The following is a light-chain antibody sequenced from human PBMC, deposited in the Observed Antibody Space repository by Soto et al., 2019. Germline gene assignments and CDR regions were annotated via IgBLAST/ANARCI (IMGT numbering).Light chain of an antibody. CDR3: LQHNAYPWT. J-gene: IGKJ1*01. CDR1: QGIRND. Sequence: DIQMTQSPPSLSASVGDRVTITCRASQGIRNDLTWYQQKPGQAPQRLIYTASTLQSGVPPRFSGSGSGTEFTLTISSLQPEDFATYYCLQHNAYPWTLGQGTKVDIK. V-gene: IGKV1-17*01. CDR2: TAS.